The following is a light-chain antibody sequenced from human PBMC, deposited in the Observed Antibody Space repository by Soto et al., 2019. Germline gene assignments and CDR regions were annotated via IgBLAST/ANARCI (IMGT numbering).Light chain of an antibody. Sequence: QSVLTQPPSASGTPGQRVTISCSGSSSNIGSNYVYWYQQFPGTAPKLLIYRNNQRPSGVPDRFSGSKSGTSASLAISGLRSEDEADYYCVAWDDSLSGLYVFGTGTKVTVL. CDR1: SSNIGSNY. CDR3: VAWDDSLSGLYV. CDR2: RNN. V-gene: IGLV1-47*01. J-gene: IGLJ1*01.